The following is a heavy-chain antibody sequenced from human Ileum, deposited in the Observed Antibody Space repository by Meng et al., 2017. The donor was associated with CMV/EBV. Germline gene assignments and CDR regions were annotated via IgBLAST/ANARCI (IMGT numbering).Heavy chain of an antibody. CDR2: ISSSSSYI. J-gene: IGHJ6*02. D-gene: IGHD4-17*01. CDR3: ARDRDYPRYYYYGMDV. CDR1: GFTFSSYS. V-gene: IGHV3-21*01. Sequence: GGSLRLSCAASGFTFSSYSMNWVRQAPGKGLEWVSSISSSSSYIYYADSVKGRFTISRDNAKNSLYLQMNSLRAEDTAVYYCARDRDYPRYYYYGMDVWGQGTTVTVSS.